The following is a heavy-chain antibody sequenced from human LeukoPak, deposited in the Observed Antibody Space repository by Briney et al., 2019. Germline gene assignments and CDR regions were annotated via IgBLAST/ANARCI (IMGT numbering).Heavy chain of an antibody. V-gene: IGHV4-4*02. CDR3: TRESGAFSPFGF. CDR2: VHLSGAS. CDR1: GGSILTTNW. J-gene: IGHJ4*02. Sequence: PAETLSLTCAVSGGSILTTNWWSWVRQPPGKGLEWIGEVHLSGASNYNPSLKSRVNMSIDKSKNQLSLELTSVTAADTAIYYCTRESGAFSPFGFWGQGTLVTVSS. D-gene: IGHD1-26*01.